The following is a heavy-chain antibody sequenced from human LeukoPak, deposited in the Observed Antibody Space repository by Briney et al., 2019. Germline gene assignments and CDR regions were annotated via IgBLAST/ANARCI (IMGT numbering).Heavy chain of an antibody. J-gene: IGHJ4*02. Sequence: SETLSLTCTVSGGSIGSHYWSWIRQPPGKGLEWIGYIFYSGTTYYNSSLKSRVTMSVDTSKNQFSLKVSSVTAADTAVYYCARSGDYYDSAGYYRLFDYWGQGSLVTVSS. D-gene: IGHD3-22*01. CDR2: IFYSGTT. V-gene: IGHV4-59*08. CDR3: ARSGDYYDSAGYYRLFDY. CDR1: GGSIGSHY.